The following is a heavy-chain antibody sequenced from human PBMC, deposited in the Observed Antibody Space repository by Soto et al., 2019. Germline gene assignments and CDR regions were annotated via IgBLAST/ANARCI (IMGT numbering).Heavy chain of an antibody. D-gene: IGHD3-22*01. CDR2: IYYSGST. CDR3: ARGGYYYDSSGYWNFDY. Sequence: SETLSLTCTVSGGSISSSSYYWGWIRQPPGKGLEWIGSIYYSGSTYYNPSLKSRVTISVDTSKNQFSLKLSSVTAADTAVYYCARGGYYYDSSGYWNFDYWGQGTLVTVSS. J-gene: IGHJ4*02. CDR1: GGSISSSSYY. V-gene: IGHV4-39*01.